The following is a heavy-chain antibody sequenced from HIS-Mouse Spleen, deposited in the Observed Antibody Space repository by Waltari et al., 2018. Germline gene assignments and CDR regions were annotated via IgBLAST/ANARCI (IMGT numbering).Heavy chain of an antibody. CDR2: IYYSGST. CDR1: GGSISSSSYY. D-gene: IGHD6-13*01. CDR3: AREIPYSSSWYDWYFDL. Sequence: QLQLQESGPGLVKPSETLSLTCTVSGGSISSSSYYWGWIRQPPGKGLEWIGSIYYSGSTYYNPSLKSRVNRSVDPSKNQFSLKLSSVTAADTAVYYCAREIPYSSSWYDWYFDLWGRGTLVTVSS. J-gene: IGHJ2*01. V-gene: IGHV4-39*07.